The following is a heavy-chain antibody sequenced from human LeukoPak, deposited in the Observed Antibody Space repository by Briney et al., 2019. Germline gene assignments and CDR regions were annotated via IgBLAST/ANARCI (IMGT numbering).Heavy chain of an antibody. Sequence: GGSLRLSCAGSGFTFRSYAMHWVRQAPGKGLEWVAVISYDGSNKYYADSVKGRFTISRDNSKNTLYLQMNSLRAEDTAVYYCARPNNYGDYDPYYFDYWGQGTLVTVSS. J-gene: IGHJ4*02. CDR2: ISYDGSNK. V-gene: IGHV3-30-3*01. D-gene: IGHD4-17*01. CDR1: GFTFRSYA. CDR3: ARPNNYGDYDPYYFDY.